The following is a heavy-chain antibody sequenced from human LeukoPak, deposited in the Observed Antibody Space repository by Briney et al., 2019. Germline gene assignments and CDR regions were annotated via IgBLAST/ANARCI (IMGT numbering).Heavy chain of an antibody. J-gene: IGHJ6*02. V-gene: IGHV4-31*03. D-gene: IGHD2-2*01. CDR1: GGSISSGGYY. CDR3: ARTVVVPAAMRGYYYYYGMDF. Sequence: SETLTLTCTVSGGSISSGGYYWSWIRQHPGKGLEWIGYIYYCGSTYYNPSLKSRVTISVDTSKNQFSLKLSSVTAADTAVYYCARTVVVPAAMRGYYYYYGMDFGGQGTTVTVSS. CDR2: IYYCGST.